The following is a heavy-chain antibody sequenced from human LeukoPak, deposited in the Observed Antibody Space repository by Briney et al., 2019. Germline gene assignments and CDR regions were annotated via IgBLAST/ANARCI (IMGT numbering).Heavy chain of an antibody. CDR3: ARRAGAYSHPYDY. V-gene: IGHV3-66*04. D-gene: IGHD4/OR15-4a*01. CDR2: FYNTDYR. Sequence: GGSLRLSCAASGFIVSSAHMIWVRQAPGKGLEWVSIFYNTDYRYYADSVKGRFTISTDNSNNTVYLQMSSLRAEDTAVYYCARRAGAYSHPYDYWGQGTLVTVSS. J-gene: IGHJ4*02. CDR1: GFIVSSAH.